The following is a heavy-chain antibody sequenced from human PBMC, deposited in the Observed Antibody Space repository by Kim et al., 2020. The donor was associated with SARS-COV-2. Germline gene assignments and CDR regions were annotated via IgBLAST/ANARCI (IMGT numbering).Heavy chain of an antibody. V-gene: IGHV3-23*01. D-gene: IGHD5-18*01. Sequence: GGSLRLSCAASGFTFSSYAMSWVRQAPGKGLEWVSAISGSGGSTYYADSVKGRFTISRDNSKNTLYLQMNSLRAEDTAVYYCANNGYSYGGYFDLWGRGTLVTVSS. J-gene: IGHJ2*01. CDR2: ISGSGGST. CDR3: ANNGYSYGGYFDL. CDR1: GFTFSSYA.